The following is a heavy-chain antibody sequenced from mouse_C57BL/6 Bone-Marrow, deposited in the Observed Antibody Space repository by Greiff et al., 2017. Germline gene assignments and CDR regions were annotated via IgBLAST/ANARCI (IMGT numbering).Heavy chain of an antibody. D-gene: IGHD2-2*01. CDR3: ARGLWLRRRGDYYAMDY. J-gene: IGHJ4*01. CDR2: ILPSIGRT. CDR1: DSEVFPIAY. V-gene: IGHV15-2*01. Sequence: QVQLQQSGSELRSPGSSVKLSCKDFDSEVFPIAYMSWVRQKPGHGFEWIGGILPSIGRTIYGEKFEDKATLDADTLSNTAYLELNSLTSEDSAIYYCARGLWLRRRGDYYAMDYWGQGTSVTVSS.